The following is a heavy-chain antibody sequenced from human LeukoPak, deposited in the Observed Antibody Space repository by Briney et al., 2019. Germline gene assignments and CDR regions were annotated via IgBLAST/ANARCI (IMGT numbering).Heavy chain of an antibody. CDR2: ISAYNGNT. CDR3: ARGPYLHYYDSSGYYQNTDY. J-gene: IGHJ4*02. Sequence: ASVKASCKASGYTFTSYGISWVRQAPGQGLEWMGWISAYNGNTNYAQKLQGRVTMTTDTSTSTAYMELRSLRSDDTAVYYCARGPYLHYYDSSGYYQNTDYWGQGTLVTVSS. CDR1: GYTFTSYG. D-gene: IGHD3-22*01. V-gene: IGHV1-18*01.